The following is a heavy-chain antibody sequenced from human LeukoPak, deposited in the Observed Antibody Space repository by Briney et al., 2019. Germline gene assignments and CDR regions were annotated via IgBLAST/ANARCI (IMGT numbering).Heavy chain of an antibody. CDR1: GYSFTSYW. D-gene: IGHD2-15*01. V-gene: IGHV5-51*01. J-gene: IGHJ4*02. CDR2: IYPGDSDT. Sequence: GESLKIYCKGSGYSFTSYWIGWVRQMPGKGLEWMGIIYPGDSDTRYSPSFQGQVTISADKSISTAYLQWSSLKASDTAMYYCARLHVVVVAATIWGYFDYWGQGTLVTVSS. CDR3: ARLHVVVVAATIWGYFDY.